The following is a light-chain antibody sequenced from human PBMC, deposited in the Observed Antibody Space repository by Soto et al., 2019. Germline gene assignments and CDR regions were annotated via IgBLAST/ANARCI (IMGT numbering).Light chain of an antibody. CDR2: GAS. CDR1: QSVSSTY. V-gene: IGKV3-20*01. CDR3: QHYNNWPRT. Sequence: EIVLTQSPGTLSLSPGERATLSCRASQSVSSTYLDWYQQKPGQTPRLLIYGASSRATGIPERFSGSGSGTDFTLTISSLQSEDFAVYYCQHYNNWPRTFGQGTKVEIK. J-gene: IGKJ1*01.